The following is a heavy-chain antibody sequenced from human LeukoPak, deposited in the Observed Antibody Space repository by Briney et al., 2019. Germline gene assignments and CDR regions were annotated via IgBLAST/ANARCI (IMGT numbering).Heavy chain of an antibody. CDR3: ARDLYGEQLADGGFDP. V-gene: IGHV3-48*01. D-gene: IGHD6-6*01. CDR2: ISESSGTA. J-gene: IGHJ5*02. Sequence: GGSLRLSCAASGFTFSYYNMNWVRQAPGKGLEWVSFISESSGTAYYADSVEGRFTISRDNAKNSLFLQMNSLTVEDTAVYYCARDLYGEQLADGGFDPWGQGTLVTVSS. CDR1: GFTFSYYN.